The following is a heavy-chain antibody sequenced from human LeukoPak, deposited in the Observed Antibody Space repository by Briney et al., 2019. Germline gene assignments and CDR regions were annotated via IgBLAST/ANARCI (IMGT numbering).Heavy chain of an antibody. J-gene: IGHJ4*02. V-gene: IGHV1-2*02. CDR3: AILYYYDSSGYSYYFDY. CDR2: INPNSGGT. Sequence: ASVKVSCKASGGTFSSYAISWVRQAPGQGLEWMGWINPNSGGTNYAQKFQGRVTMTRDTSISTAYMELSRLRSDDTAVYYCAILYYYDSSGYSYYFDYWGQGTLVTVSS. CDR1: GGTFSSYA. D-gene: IGHD3-22*01.